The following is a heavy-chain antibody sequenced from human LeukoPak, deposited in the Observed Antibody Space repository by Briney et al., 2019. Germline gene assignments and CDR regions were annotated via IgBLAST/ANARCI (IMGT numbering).Heavy chain of an antibody. CDR2: ISSSSSYI. J-gene: IGHJ4*02. Sequence: PGGSLRLSCAASGFTFSSYSMNWVRQAPGKGLEWVSSISSSSSYIYYADSVKGRFTISRDNAKNSLYLQMNSLRAEDTAVYYCAREGRSGWYLDYWGQGTLVTVSS. V-gene: IGHV3-21*01. CDR1: GFTFSSYS. CDR3: AREGRSGWYLDY. D-gene: IGHD6-19*01.